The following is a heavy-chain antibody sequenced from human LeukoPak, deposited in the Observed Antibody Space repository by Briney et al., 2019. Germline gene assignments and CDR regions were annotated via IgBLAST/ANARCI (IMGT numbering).Heavy chain of an antibody. D-gene: IGHD3-3*02. CDR2: IHDSGSA. V-gene: IGHV4-59*02. CDR1: GASVSAYY. CDR3: VQVRLAGLFNP. Sequence: SETLSLTCTVSGASVSAYYWAWIRQPPGKRLEWLGYIHDSGSANYNPSLNSRLTMSLDASKNQFSLKLSSVSAADTAVYYCVQVRLAGLFNPWGQGTLVTVSS. J-gene: IGHJ5*02.